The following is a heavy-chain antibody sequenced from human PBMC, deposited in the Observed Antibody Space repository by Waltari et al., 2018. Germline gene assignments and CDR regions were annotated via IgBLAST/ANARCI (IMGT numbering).Heavy chain of an antibody. Sequence: EVQLVETGGGLIQPGGSLRLSCAASGFAGSSNYVSWGRQDPGKGLEWFSVIETGTVRYVAESGGCRFTISRDNTKNMVYLQMNSLRADDTAVYFCARHDYCELGGQGTLVTVSS. CDR2: IETGTVR. D-gene: IGHD2-21*01. V-gene: IGHV3-53*02. CDR1: GFAGSSNY. CDR3: ARHDYCEL. J-gene: IGHJ4*02.